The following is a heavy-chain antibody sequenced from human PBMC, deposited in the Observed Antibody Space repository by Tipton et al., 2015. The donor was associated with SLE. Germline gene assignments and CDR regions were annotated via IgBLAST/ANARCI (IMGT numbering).Heavy chain of an antibody. D-gene: IGHD6-13*01. CDR2: IYTSGST. J-gene: IGHJ6*02. CDR1: GGSIISGSYY. CDR3: AREGYSAYSSTWHGYFGMDV. Sequence: LRLSCTVSGGSIISGSYYWSRIRQPAGKGLEWIGHIYTSGSTNYNPSLKSRVTISVDTSKNQFSLKLNSATAADTAVYYCAREGYSAYSSTWHGYFGMDVWGQGTTVTVSS. V-gene: IGHV4-61*09.